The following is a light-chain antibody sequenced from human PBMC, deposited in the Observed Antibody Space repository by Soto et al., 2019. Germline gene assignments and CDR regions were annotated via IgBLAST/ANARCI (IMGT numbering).Light chain of an antibody. CDR3: SSNTRSSTLV. Sequence: QSALTQPASVSGSPGQSITISCTGTSSDVGGYNYVSWYQQHPGKAPKLMIYEVSNRPSGVSNRFSGSKSGNTASLTISGLEAEEEADYPCSSNTRSSTLVSGGGTKLPVL. CDR2: EVS. J-gene: IGLJ3*02. V-gene: IGLV2-14*01. CDR1: SSDVGGYNY.